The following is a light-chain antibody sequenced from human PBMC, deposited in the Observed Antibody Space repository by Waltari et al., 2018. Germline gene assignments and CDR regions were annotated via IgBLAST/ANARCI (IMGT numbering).Light chain of an antibody. Sequence: EIVLTQSPGTLSLPPGERATLSFRASQSVSRTLAWYQQKPGQAPRLLIFGASNRATGIPDRFSGSGSGTDFSLIITRLEPEDSAMYYCQHYVRLPGTFGQGTKVEIK. CDR1: QSVSRT. J-gene: IGKJ1*01. V-gene: IGKV3-20*01. CDR3: QHYVRLPGT. CDR2: GAS.